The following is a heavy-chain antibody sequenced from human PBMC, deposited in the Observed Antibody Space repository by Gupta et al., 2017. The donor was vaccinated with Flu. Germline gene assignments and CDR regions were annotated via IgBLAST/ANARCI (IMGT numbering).Heavy chain of an antibody. D-gene: IGHD6-19*01. J-gene: IGHJ4*02. V-gene: IGHV3-23*01. CDR3: AKSMYTSGWYDY. CDR1: GFTFSTYD. Sequence: EAQLLESGGGLVQPGGSLRLSWAASGFTFSTYDMSWVRQAPGKGLECVSGISGSSNTIYYADAVKGRFTISRDNSKNTLYLQMNSLRAEDTAVYYCAKSMYTSGWYDYWGQGTLVTVSS. CDR2: ISGSSNTI.